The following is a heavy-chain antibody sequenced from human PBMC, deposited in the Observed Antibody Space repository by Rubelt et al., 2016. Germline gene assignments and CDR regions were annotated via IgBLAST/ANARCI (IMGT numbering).Heavy chain of an antibody. D-gene: IGHD3-10*01. J-gene: IGHJ5*02. CDR3: ARTITMVRGGRNWFDP. Sequence: QVQLQESGPGLVKPSETLSLTCTVSGYSISSGYYWGWIRQPPGKGLEWIGYIYYRGTTYYNPSLKSRVTISVETSKSQCSLKLSSVTAADTAVYYCARTITMVRGGRNWFDPWGQGTLVTVSS. V-gene: IGHV4-38-2*02. CDR1: GYSISSGYY. CDR2: IYYRGTT.